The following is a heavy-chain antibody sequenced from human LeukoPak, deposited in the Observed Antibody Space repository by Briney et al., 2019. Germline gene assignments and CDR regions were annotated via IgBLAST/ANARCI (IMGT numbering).Heavy chain of an antibody. Sequence: PGGSLRLSCSASGFTFGYHAMSWVRQAPGKGLEWVGFIRSKGYGGTTEYAASVEGRFSLSRDDSKSFVYLQMSSLKTEDTAVYYCTRVRSGNDFDYWGQGTLVTVSS. D-gene: IGHD3-10*01. CDR1: GFTFGYHA. CDR2: IRSKGYGGTT. J-gene: IGHJ4*02. CDR3: TRVRSGNDFDY. V-gene: IGHV3-49*04.